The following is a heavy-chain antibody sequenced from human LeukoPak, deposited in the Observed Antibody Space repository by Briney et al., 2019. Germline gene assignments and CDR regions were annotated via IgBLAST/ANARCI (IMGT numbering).Heavy chain of an antibody. D-gene: IGHD4-17*01. Sequence: GGSLRLSCAASGFSFSHAWMTWVRQAPGKGLEWIGRIQSETDGGTTDYAAPVKGRFTISRDNSKNTLYLQMNSLRAEDTAVYYCAKDIIAGDYVFDHWGQGTLVTVSS. CDR2: IQSETDGGTT. V-gene: IGHV3-15*01. J-gene: IGHJ4*02. CDR3: AKDIIAGDYVFDH. CDR1: GFSFSHAW.